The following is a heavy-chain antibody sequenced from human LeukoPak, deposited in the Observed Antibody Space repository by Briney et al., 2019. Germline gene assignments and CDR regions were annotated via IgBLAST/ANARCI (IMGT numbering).Heavy chain of an antibody. CDR3: ARGGPEMYFDY. CDR1: GYNFTVYW. Sequence: GESLKISCKGSGYNFTVYWIGWVRQMPGKGLEWMGIIYSGDSDTSYGPSFQGQVTISADKSISTAYLQWSSLKASDTAMYYCARGGPEMYFDYWGQGTLVTVSS. J-gene: IGHJ4*02. CDR2: IYSGDSDT. V-gene: IGHV5-51*01.